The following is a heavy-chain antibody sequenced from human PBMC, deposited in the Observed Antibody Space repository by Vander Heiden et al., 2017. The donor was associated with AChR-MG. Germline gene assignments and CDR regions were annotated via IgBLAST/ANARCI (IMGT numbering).Heavy chain of an antibody. CDR2: INHSGST. CDR3: ASSNSGYDYIWGSYRRRIRAFDI. D-gene: IGHD3-16*02. V-gene: IGHV4-34*01. CDR1: GGSFSGYY. Sequence: QVQLQQWGAGLLKPSETLSLTCAVYGGSFSGYYWSWIRQPPGKGLEWIGEINHSGSTNYNPSLKSRVTISVDTSKNQFSLKLSSVTAADTAVYYCASSNSGYDYIWGSYRRRIRAFDIWGQGTMVTVSS. J-gene: IGHJ3*02.